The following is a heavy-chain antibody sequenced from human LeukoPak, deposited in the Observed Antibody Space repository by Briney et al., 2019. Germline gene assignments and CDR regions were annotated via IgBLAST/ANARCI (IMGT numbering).Heavy chain of an antibody. D-gene: IGHD6-6*01. Sequence: SETLSLTCTVSGGSICIYYGSGIRQPAGKGLEWIGRIHTSGSTDYNPSLESRVTMSVDTSKNQFSLKLSSVTAADTAVYYCAREGSMTARPFVSIDYWGQGTLVTVSS. V-gene: IGHV4-4*07. CDR2: IHTSGST. J-gene: IGHJ4*02. CDR1: GGSICIYY. CDR3: AREGSMTARPFVSIDY.